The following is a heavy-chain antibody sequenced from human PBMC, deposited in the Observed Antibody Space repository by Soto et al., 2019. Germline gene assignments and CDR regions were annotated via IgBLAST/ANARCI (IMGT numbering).Heavy chain of an antibody. J-gene: IGHJ4*02. V-gene: IGHV1-69*02. CDR2: VNPIVSMS. CDR3: ASSYGSGYRACDY. Sequence: QVQLVKSGAEVKRPGSSVKVSCKASGDTFNYYSINWMRQAPGLGLEWMGRVNPIVSMSNYAQKFQGRVTMTADKSTSTAYMELSSLRSEDTAIYYCASSYGSGYRACDYWGQGALVTVSS. D-gene: IGHD3-10*01. CDR1: GDTFNYYS.